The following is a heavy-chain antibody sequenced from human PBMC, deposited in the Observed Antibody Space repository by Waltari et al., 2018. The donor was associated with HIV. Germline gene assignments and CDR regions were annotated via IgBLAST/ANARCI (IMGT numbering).Heavy chain of an antibody. CDR2: VNESGRI. D-gene: IGHD3-10*01. CDR1: GESSFDLYS. V-gene: IGHV4-34*01. Sequence: QVHLQHWGAGLLKPSETLSLTCAVYGESSFDLYSWNWIRQPPGKGLDWIGEVNESGRITLNPSLKRRVTISLDTPNNQFSLKLTSVTAADTGLYYCARGPVAWGEPHKLDWYFDVWGRGTLVTV. J-gene: IGHJ2*01. CDR3: ARGPVAWGEPHKLDWYFDV.